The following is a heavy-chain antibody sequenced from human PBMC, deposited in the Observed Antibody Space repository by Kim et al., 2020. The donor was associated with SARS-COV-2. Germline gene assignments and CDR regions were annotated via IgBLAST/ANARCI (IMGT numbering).Heavy chain of an antibody. CDR3: TTVSMR. Sequence: GGSLRLSCAVSGIPFSNAWFNWVRQSPGKGLEWVGRIKSKTDGGTADLAAPVKGRFAISRDDSKNTLSLLMNNMETDDSAVYYCTTVSMRWGQGTLVTVSS. CDR2: IKSKTDGGTA. CDR1: GIPFSNAW. D-gene: IGHD2-2*01. J-gene: IGHJ4*02. V-gene: IGHV3-15*01.